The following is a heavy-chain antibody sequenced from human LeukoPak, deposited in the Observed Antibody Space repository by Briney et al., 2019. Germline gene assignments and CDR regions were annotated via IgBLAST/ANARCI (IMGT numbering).Heavy chain of an antibody. CDR1: GGSISSYY. CDR3: ARVYDFWSGYYYFDY. J-gene: IGHJ4*02. CDR2: IYHSGST. V-gene: IGHV4-59*12. Sequence: PSETLSLTCTVSGGSISSYYWSWIRQPPGKGLEWIGYIYHSGSTYYNPSLKSRVTISVDRSKNQFSLKLSSVTAADTAVYYCARVYDFWSGYYYFDYWGQGTLVTVSS. D-gene: IGHD3-3*01.